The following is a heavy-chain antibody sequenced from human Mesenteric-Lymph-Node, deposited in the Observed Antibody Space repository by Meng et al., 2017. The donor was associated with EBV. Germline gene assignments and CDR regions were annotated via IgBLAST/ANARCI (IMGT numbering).Heavy chain of an antibody. CDR1: GFTFSSYW. D-gene: IGHD1-26*01. V-gene: IGHV3-74*01. Sequence: EVQLVESGGGLVQPGGFLRLSCAASGFTFSSYWMHWVRQAPGKGLVWVSHINTYGSRTDYADSVKGRFTISRDNAKNTLSLQMNSLRAEDTAVYYCTSDLGGATDFWGQGTLVTVSS. CDR3: TSDLGGATDF. J-gene: IGHJ4*02. CDR2: INTYGSRT.